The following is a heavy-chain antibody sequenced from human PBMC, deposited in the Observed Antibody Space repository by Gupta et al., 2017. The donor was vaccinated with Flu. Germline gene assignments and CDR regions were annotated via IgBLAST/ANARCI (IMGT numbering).Heavy chain of an antibody. CDR2: IVGGGYT. D-gene: IGHD2-2*01. V-gene: IGHV3-53*01. J-gene: IGHJ3*01. Sequence: VRQAPGKGLEWVAHIVGGGYTHYAASVKGRFTISRDNAKNTLYLQLNDLTVEDTAVYYCARAFYSQLLDALDLWGQGTLVTVSS. CDR3: ARAFYSQLLDALDL.